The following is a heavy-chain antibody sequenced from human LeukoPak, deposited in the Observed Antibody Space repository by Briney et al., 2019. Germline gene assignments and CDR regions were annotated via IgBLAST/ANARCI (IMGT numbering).Heavy chain of an antibody. CDR3: ARDLLGKDGYNPLDY. CDR1: GFEESGFNFRNSG. D-gene: IGHD5-24*01. V-gene: IGHV3-33*01. J-gene: IGHJ4*02. CDR2: MWNDGITG. Sequence: GGSLRLSCVGSGFEESGFNFRNSGMHWVRQAPGKGLEWVAVMWNDGITGKYADSVRGRFSVSRDNSKKTVYLQMDSLRVDDTPVYYCARDLLGKDGYNPLDYWGQGTLVTVSS.